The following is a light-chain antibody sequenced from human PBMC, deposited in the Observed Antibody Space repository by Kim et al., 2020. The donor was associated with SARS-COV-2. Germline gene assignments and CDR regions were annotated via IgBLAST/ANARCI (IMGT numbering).Light chain of an antibody. CDR2: GAS. J-gene: IGKJ2*01. V-gene: IGKV3-20*01. CDR1: QSVSNNY. CDR3: QQYGNSPYT. Sequence: LAPGERATLTCRASQSVSNNYVVWYQQKPGQAPSLLIYGASSRATGVPDRFSGSGSGTDFTLTISRLEPEDFAVYYCQQYGNSPYTFGQGTKLEI.